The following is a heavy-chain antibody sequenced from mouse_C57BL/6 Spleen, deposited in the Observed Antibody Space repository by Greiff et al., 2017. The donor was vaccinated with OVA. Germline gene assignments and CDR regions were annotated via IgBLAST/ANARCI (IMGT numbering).Heavy chain of an antibody. J-gene: IGHJ4*01. D-gene: IGHD2-4*01. V-gene: IGHV1-4*01. Sequence: VQRVESGAELARPGASVKMSCKASGYTFTSYTMHWVKQRPGQGLEWIGYINPSSGYTKYNQKFKDKATLTADKSSSTAYMQLSSLTSEDSAVYYCASSYDYDPYYYAMDYWGQGTSVTVSS. CDR2: INPSSGYT. CDR1: GYTFTSYT. CDR3: ASSYDYDPYYYAMDY.